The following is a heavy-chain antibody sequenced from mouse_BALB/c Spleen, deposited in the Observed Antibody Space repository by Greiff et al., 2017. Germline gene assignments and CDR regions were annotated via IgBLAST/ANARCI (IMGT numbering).Heavy chain of an antibody. V-gene: IGHV2-9*02. CDR2: IWAGGST. Sequence: VMLVESGPGLVAPSQSLSITCTVSGFSLTSYGVHWVRQPPGKGLEWLGVIWAGGSTNYNSALMSRLSISKDNSKSQVFLKMNSLQTDDTAMYYCARDGGGRDWNMMDYWGQGTSVTVSS. D-gene: IGHD1-1*02. CDR3: ARDGGGRDWNMMDY. J-gene: IGHJ4*01. CDR1: GFSLTSYG.